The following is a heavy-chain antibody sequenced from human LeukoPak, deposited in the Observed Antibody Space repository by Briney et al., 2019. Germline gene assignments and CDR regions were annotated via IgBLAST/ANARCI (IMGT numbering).Heavy chain of an antibody. J-gene: IGHJ4*02. CDR3: ARRTVTAPDY. V-gene: IGHV3-30*03. Sequence: PGGSLRLSCAASGFTFSSYGMHWVRQAPGKGLEWVAVISYDGNSKYYADSVKGRFTISRDNSKNTLYLQMNRLRPEDTAVYYCARRTVTAPDYWGQGTLVTVSS. CDR2: ISYDGNSK. CDR1: GFTFSSYG. D-gene: IGHD2-21*02.